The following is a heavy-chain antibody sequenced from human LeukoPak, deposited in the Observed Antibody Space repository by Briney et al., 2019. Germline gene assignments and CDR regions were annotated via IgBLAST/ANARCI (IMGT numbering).Heavy chain of an antibody. CDR1: GGSFSGYY. CDR2: INHSGST. D-gene: IGHD4-17*01. Sequence: SETLSLTRAVYGGSFSGYYWSWIRQPPGKGLEWIGEINHSGSTNYNPSLKSRVTISVDTSKNQFSLKLSSVTAADTAVYYCARGRTTTVTTKFVNYWGQGTLVTVSS. J-gene: IGHJ4*02. CDR3: ARGRTTTVTTKFVNY. V-gene: IGHV4-34*01.